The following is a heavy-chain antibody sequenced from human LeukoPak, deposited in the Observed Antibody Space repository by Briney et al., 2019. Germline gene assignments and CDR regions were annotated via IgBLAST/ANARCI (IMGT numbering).Heavy chain of an antibody. CDR3: SGYCTNGVCYTGGY. Sequence: SETLSLTCTVSGGSISSSSYYWGWIRQPPGQGLEWIVSIYYSGSTYYNPSLKSRVTISVDTSKNQLSLKLSPVTAADTAVYYCSGYCTNGVCYTGGYWGQGTLVTVSS. V-gene: IGHV4-39*01. J-gene: IGHJ4*02. CDR1: GGSISSSSYY. CDR2: IYYSGST. D-gene: IGHD2-8*01.